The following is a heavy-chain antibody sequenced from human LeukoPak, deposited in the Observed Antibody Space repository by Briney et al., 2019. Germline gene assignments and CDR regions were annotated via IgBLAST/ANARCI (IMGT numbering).Heavy chain of an antibody. CDR1: EFTFSNYC. CDR2: IKQDGSEK. CDR3: ARENDDVLTYFGTGMDV. D-gene: IGHD3-9*01. V-gene: IGHV3-7*04. Sequence: GGPLRLSCAASEFTFSNYCVSWVRQAPGKGLEWVGNIKQDGSEKYYVDSLKGRFTISRDNAKKSLYLQMNSLRAEDTAVYYCARENDDVLTYFGTGMDVWGQGTTVTVSS. J-gene: IGHJ6*02.